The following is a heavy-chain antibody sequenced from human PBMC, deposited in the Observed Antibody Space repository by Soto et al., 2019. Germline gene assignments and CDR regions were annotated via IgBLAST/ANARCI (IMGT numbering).Heavy chain of an antibody. D-gene: IGHD2-8*01. CDR2: ISGSGDGT. CDR3: TRSRRSILMVYGFGGMDV. CDR1: GFTVGSHA. Sequence: GGSLRLSCAASGFTVGSHAMSWVRQAPGKGLEWVSSISGSGDGTYYGDSVKGRLTISRDSSSSTVYLQMDNLRGEDTAVYFCTRSRRSILMVYGFGGMDVWGQGTTVTVSS. J-gene: IGHJ6*02. V-gene: IGHV3-23*01.